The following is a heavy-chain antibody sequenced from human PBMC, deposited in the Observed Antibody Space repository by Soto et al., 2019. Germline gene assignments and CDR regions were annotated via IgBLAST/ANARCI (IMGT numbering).Heavy chain of an antibody. CDR1: GRTFSSYA. Sequence: EASVKVSCKASGRTFSSYAISWVRQAPGQGLEWMGGIIPICGTANYAQKFQGRVTMTTDESTSTAYMELSSLRSEDTAVYYCARGSIAARRPFNGFDPWGQGTLVTVSS. V-gene: IGHV1-69*05. CDR2: IIPICGTA. D-gene: IGHD6-6*01. CDR3: ARGSIAARRPFNGFDP. J-gene: IGHJ5*02.